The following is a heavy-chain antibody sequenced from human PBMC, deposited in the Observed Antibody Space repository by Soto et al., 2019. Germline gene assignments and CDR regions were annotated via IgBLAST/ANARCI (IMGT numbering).Heavy chain of an antibody. J-gene: IGHJ4*02. V-gene: IGHV4-31*03. CDR3: ASTKFYYFDY. D-gene: IGHD3-3*01. Sequence: NPSETLSLTCTVSGGSISSGDYYWSWIRQHPGKGLEWIGYIYYSGTTYYNPSLKSRLTISVDTSKNKFSLNLSSATAAHTAVDACASTKFYYFDYWRLRNLVTVSS. CDR2: IYYSGTT. CDR1: GGSISSGDYY.